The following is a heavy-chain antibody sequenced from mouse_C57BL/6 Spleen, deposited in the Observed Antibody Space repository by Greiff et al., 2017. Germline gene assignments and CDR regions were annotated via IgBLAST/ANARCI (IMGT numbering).Heavy chain of an antibody. CDR3: AREGGNFHKSPDY. CDR1: GFTFSSYG. Sequence: EVQRVESGGDLVKPGGSLKLSCAASGFTFSSYGMSWVRQTPDKRLEWVATISSGGSYTYYPHSVKGRFTFSIDNAKNTLYLQMSRLKSEDAAMYYCAREGGNFHKSPDYWGQGTTVTVSS. D-gene: IGHD2-1*01. CDR2: ISSGGSYT. V-gene: IGHV5-6*01. J-gene: IGHJ2*01.